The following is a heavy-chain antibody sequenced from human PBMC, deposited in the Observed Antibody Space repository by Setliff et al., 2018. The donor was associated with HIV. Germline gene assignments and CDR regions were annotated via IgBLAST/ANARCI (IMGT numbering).Heavy chain of an antibody. J-gene: IGHJ4*02. D-gene: IGHD2-8*02. CDR3: ATRPLLDTGPSY. CDR1: EYTFNTHW. CDR2: IYPGDLRT. V-gene: IGHV5-51*01. Sequence: GESLKISCKTSEYTFNTHWIGWVRRVPGKGLEWMGVIYPGDLRTRYNPSFQGQVTLSVDKSTRTAYLQWNSLRASDSAMYYCATRPLLDTGPSYWGQGTEVTVSS.